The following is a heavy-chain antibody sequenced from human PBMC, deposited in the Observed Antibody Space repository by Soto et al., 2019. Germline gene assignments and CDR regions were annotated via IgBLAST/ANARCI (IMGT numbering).Heavy chain of an antibody. D-gene: IGHD3-10*01. Sequence: QVLLVQSGAEVKKPGSSVKVSCKTSGDTFGSYAISWVRQAPGQGLEWMGGIIPFIRASNYAQKFQGRVTITADESTTTVHMDLSSLRFENTAVYYCARNLRYFGSGRFFRGMDVWCQGTTVTVSS. CDR3: ARNLRYFGSGRFFRGMDV. J-gene: IGHJ6*02. CDR2: IIPFIRAS. CDR1: GDTFGSYA. V-gene: IGHV1-69*01.